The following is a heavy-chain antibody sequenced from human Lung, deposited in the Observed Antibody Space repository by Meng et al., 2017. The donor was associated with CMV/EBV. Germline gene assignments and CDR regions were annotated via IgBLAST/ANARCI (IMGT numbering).Heavy chain of an antibody. V-gene: IGHV3-30-3*01. CDR2: ISYDGSNK. CDR3: ARDHFVVVVAATPWFDP. J-gene: IGHJ5*02. D-gene: IGHD2-15*01. Sequence: FTFSSDAMHWVRQAPGNGLAWVAVISYDGSNKYYADSVKRRFTISRDNSKNTLYLQMNSLRAEDTAVYYCARDHFVVVVAATPWFDPWGQGTLSPSPQ. CDR1: FTFSSDA.